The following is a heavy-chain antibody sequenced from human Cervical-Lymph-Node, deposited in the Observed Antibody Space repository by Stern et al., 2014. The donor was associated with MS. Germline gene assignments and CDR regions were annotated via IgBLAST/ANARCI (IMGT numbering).Heavy chain of an antibody. J-gene: IGHJ6*02. Sequence: QVQLVQSGSELKKPGASVKVSCKASGYIFTNYAMNWVRQAPGQGLEWMGWINTNAGHPAYAQGFTGRFVFSMDTSVSTAYLQISSLKAEDTAVYYCASQGAVVPAAAPALDYYYYGMDVWGQGTTVTVSS. V-gene: IGHV7-4-1*02. CDR3: ASQGAVVPAAAPALDYYYYGMDV. CDR1: GYIFTNYA. CDR2: INTNAGHP. D-gene: IGHD2-2*01.